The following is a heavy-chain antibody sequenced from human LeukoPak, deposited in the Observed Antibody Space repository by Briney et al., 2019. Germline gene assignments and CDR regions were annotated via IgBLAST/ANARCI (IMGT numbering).Heavy chain of an antibody. V-gene: IGHV1-58*02. Sequence: SVKVSCKASGFTFTSSAMQWVRQARGQRLEWIGWIVVGSGNTNYAQKFQERVTITRDMSTSTAYMELSSLRSEDTAVYYCAAGTPNIVAHDVFDIWGQGTMVTVSS. J-gene: IGHJ3*02. D-gene: IGHD5-12*01. CDR1: GFTFTSSA. CDR2: IVVGSGNT. CDR3: AAGTPNIVAHDVFDI.